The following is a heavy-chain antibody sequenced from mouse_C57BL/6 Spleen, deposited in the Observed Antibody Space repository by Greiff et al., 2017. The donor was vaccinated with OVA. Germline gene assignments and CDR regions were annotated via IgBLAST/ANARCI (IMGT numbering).Heavy chain of an antibody. CDR3: AREGGSYYSNSFDY. V-gene: IGHV1-76*01. CDR2: IYPGSGNT. J-gene: IGHJ2*01. D-gene: IGHD2-5*01. CDR1: GYTFTDYY. Sequence: QVQLQESGAELVRPGASVKLSCKASGYTFTDYYINWVKQRPGQGLEWIARIYPGSGNTYYTEKFKGKATLTADKSSSTAYMQLSSLTSEDSAVYFCAREGGSYYSNSFDYWGQGTTLTVSS.